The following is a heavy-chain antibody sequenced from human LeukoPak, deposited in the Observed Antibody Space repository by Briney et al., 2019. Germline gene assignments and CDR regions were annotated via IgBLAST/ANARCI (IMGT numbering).Heavy chain of an antibody. J-gene: IGHJ4*02. D-gene: IGHD3-3*01. CDR2: VNPNSGGT. CDR3: ASGITIFGVAAFDY. V-gene: IGHV1-2*02. Sequence: VASVKVSCKASGYTFTGYYMHWVRQAPGQGLEWMGWVNPNSGGTNYAQKFQGRVTMTRDTSISTAYMELSRLRSDDTAVYHCASGITIFGVAAFDYWGQGTLVTVSS. CDR1: GYTFTGYY.